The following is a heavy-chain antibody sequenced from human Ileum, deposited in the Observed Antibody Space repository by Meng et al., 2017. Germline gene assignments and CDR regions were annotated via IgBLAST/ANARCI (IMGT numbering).Heavy chain of an antibody. Sequence: EGSLVGFGGRLLQTGGSLHLSCAASGFTFSNYWMSWVRQAPGKGLQWVANIKEDGTETYYVDSVKGRVTISRDNAKNSLSLQMNSLRAEDTAVYYCVTHNAYSCEYWGQGTLVTVSS. CDR2: IKEDGTET. CDR1: GFTFSNYW. D-gene: IGHD2-15*01. V-gene: IGHV3-7*01. CDR3: VTHNAYSCEY. J-gene: IGHJ4*02.